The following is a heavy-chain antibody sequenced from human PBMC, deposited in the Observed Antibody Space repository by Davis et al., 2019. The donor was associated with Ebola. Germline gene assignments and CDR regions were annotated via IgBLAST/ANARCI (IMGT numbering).Heavy chain of an antibody. J-gene: IGHJ4*02. Sequence: GGSLRLSCAVSGVTFRNYVMSWVRQAPGKGLEWVSSISSSGGNSFYMDSVKGRFYIDRDNSKNTVHLQMHRLRAEDTAVYYCAKDLGQLVSTFDNWGQGTLVTVSS. CDR3: AKDLGQLVSTFDN. CDR1: GVTFRNYV. CDR2: ISSSGGNS. D-gene: IGHD6-6*01. V-gene: IGHV3-23*01.